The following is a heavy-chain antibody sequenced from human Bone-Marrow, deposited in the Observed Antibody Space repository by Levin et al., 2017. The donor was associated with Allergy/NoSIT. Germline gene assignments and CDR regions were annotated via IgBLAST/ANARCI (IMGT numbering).Heavy chain of an antibody. V-gene: IGHV4-59*01. Sequence: SETLSLTCTVSGGSISSYYWSWIRQPPGKGLEWIGYIYYSGTTNYNPSLKSRVTISGDTSKNQFSLKLTSVTAADTAVYYCARDDRLITGTPGTFGVWGQGTMVTVSS. D-gene: IGHD1-20*01. J-gene: IGHJ3*01. CDR3: ARDDRLITGTPGTFGV. CDR2: IYYSGTT. CDR1: GGSISSYY.